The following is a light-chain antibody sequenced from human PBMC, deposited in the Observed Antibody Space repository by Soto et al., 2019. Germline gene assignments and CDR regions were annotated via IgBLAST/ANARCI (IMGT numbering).Light chain of an antibody. V-gene: IGKV1-39*01. CDR2: GAS. J-gene: IGKJ5*01. CDR3: QQSSSPPIT. CDR1: QSINND. Sequence: DIQMTQSPSSLSASVGDRVTITCRSSQSINNDLNWYQQKPGRAPQLLIYGASTLQSGVPSRFSGSGSGTDFTLAISSLQPEDFATYYCQQSSSPPITFGQGTRLEIK.